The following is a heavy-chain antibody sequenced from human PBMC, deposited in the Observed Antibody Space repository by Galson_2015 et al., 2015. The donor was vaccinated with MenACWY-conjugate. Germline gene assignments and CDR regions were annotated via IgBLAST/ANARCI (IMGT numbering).Heavy chain of an antibody. CDR1: GFAFSSYW. Sequence: SLRLSCAVSGFAFSSYWMSWVRQAPGKGLEWVANIKQDGSEKYYVDSVKGRFTISRDNAKNSLYLQMNSLRAEDTAVHYCAREGPVVITGVRYYYYGMDVWGQGTTVTVSS. V-gene: IGHV3-7*03. CDR2: IKQDGSEK. CDR3: AREGPVVITGVRYYYYGMDV. D-gene: IGHD3-22*01. J-gene: IGHJ6*02.